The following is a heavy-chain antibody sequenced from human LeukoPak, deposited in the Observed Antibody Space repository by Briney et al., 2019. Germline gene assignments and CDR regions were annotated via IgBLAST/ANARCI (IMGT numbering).Heavy chain of an antibody. CDR3: ARGRNSGSFIIDY. Sequence: GSSVKVSCKASGGTFSSYAISWVRQAPGQGLEWMGRIIPILGIANYAQKFQGRVTITADKSTSTAYMELSSLRSEDTAVYYCARGRNSGSFIIDYWGQGTLVTVSS. CDR2: IIPILGIA. D-gene: IGHD3-10*01. V-gene: IGHV1-69*04. J-gene: IGHJ4*02. CDR1: GGTFSSYA.